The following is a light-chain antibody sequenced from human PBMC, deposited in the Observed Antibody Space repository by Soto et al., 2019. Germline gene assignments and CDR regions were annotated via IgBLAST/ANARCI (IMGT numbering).Light chain of an antibody. Sequence: QSVLTQPASVSGSPRQSITISYTGTSSDIGNYHLVSWYQHHPGKAPKLIIYEVNKWPSGVSDRFSGSKSGYTASLTISGLQAVDEADYFCCSYAGSTWGYVLASGTKVPVL. J-gene: IGLJ1*01. CDR3: CSYAGSTWGYV. V-gene: IGLV2-23*02. CDR1: SSDIGNYHL. CDR2: EVN.